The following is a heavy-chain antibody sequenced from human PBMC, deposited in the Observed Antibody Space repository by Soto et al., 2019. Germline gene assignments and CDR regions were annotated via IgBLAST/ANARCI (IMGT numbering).Heavy chain of an antibody. J-gene: IGHJ4*02. CDR3: AKGYIVVVVAATLYFDY. D-gene: IGHD2-15*01. CDR1: GFTFSSYA. V-gene: IGHV3-23*01. Sequence: GGSLRLSCAASGFTFSSYAMSWVRQAPGKGLEWVSAISGSGGSTYYADSVKGRFTISRDNSKNTLYLQMNSLRAEDTAVYYCAKGYIVVVVAATLYFDYWGQGTLVTVSS. CDR2: ISGSGGST.